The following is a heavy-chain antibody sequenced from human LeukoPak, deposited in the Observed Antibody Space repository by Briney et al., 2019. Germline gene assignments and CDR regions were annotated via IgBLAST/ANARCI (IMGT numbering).Heavy chain of an antibody. CDR1: GFTFSTYS. J-gene: IGHJ4*02. Sequence: PGGSLRLSCKASGFTFSTYSMNWVRQAPGKRLEWVSYIRSSGSPRYYADSVKGRFTISRDDAKSSLYFQMDNLRDEDTAVYYCVRDPDALDFWGQGTLVTVSP. V-gene: IGHV3-48*02. CDR3: VRDPDALDF. CDR2: IRSSGSPR.